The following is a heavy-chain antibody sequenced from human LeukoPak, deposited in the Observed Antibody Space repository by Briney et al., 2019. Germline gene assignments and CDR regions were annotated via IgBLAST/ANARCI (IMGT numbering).Heavy chain of an antibody. CDR1: GFTFSSYS. D-gene: IGHD2-2*01. CDR2: ISSSSSYI. CDR3: AKNHEHGRYAGFDF. J-gene: IGHJ3*01. V-gene: IGHV3-21*04. Sequence: GGSLRLPCAASGFTFSSYSMNWVRQAPGKGLEWVSSISSSSSYIYYADSVKGRFTISRDNAKNSLYLQMNSLRAEDTAVYYCAKNHEHGRYAGFDFWAEGALVAVSS.